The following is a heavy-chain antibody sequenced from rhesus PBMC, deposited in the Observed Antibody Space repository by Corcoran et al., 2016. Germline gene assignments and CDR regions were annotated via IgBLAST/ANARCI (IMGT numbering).Heavy chain of an antibody. CDR2: IYGSRTTT. D-gene: IGHD6-13*01. CDR3: ARDRSGIY. Sequence: QVQLPESGPGVVKPSETLSLTCAVSGGSISDSYRWSWIRQPPGKGLDLIGYIYGSRTTTNYNPSVKSRVTIAKDTSKNQCSWKLSSVTAADTAVYYCARDRSGIYWGQGVLVTVSS. V-gene: IGHV4S10*01. CDR1: GGSISDSYR. J-gene: IGHJ4*01.